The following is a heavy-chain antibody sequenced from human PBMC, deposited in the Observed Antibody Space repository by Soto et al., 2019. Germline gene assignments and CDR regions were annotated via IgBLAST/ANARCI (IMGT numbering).Heavy chain of an antibody. V-gene: IGHV3-21*01. D-gene: IGHD1-26*01. CDR1: GFTFSSYS. CDR2: ISSSSSYI. Sequence: GGSLRLSFAASGFTFSSYSMNWVRQAPGKGLEWVSSISSSSSYIYYADSVKGRFTISIDNAENSLYLQMNSLRAEDTAVYYCARDTPRSGSYYYYYGMDVCGQGTTVTVXS. J-gene: IGHJ6*02. CDR3: ARDTPRSGSYYYYYGMDV.